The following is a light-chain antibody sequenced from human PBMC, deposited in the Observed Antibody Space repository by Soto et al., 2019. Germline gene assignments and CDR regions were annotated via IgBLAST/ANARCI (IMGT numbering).Light chain of an antibody. CDR2: EFE. Sequence: QSALTQPPSASGSPGQSVTIPCTGTYSDIGAYNYVSWYQQRPGEAPKLIIYEFEKRPSGVPNRFSGSKSGSTAFLTVSGVQAEDEADYYCSSYAERNSVLFGGGTKLTVL. CDR3: SSYAERNSVL. J-gene: IGLJ3*02. V-gene: IGLV2-8*01. CDR1: YSDIGAYNY.